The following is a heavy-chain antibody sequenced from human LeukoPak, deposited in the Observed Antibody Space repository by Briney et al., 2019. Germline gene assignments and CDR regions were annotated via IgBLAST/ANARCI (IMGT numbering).Heavy chain of an antibody. CDR2: ISGSGGST. J-gene: IGHJ4*02. CDR1: GFTFSSYA. Sequence: GGSLRLSCAASGFTFSSYAMSWVRQAPGKGLEWVSAISGSGGSTYYADSVKGRFTISRDNSKNTLYLQMNSLRAEDTAVYYCAKDHDSSGCYWEEIDYWGQGTLVTVSS. V-gene: IGHV3-23*01. CDR3: AKDHDSSGCYWEEIDY. D-gene: IGHD3-22*01.